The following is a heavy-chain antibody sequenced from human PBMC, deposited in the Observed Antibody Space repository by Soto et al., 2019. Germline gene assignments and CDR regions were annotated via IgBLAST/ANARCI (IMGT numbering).Heavy chain of an antibody. J-gene: IGHJ6*02. CDR1: GFTFSSYS. V-gene: IGHV3-23*01. D-gene: IGHD3-3*01. CDR3: AKGVLRFLEWSSDYGMDV. Sequence: GGSLRLSCAASGFTFSSYSMSWVRQAPGKGLEWVSGFRTGGDDATTYYADSVKGRFTISRDNSKITLYLQMNSLRAEDTAVYYCAKGVLRFLEWSSDYGMDVWGQGTTVTVSS. CDR2: FRTGGDDATT.